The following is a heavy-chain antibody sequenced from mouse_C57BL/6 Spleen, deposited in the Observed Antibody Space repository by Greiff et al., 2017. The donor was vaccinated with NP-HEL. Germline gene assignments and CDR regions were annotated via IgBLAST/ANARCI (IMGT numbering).Heavy chain of an antibody. Sequence: QVQLQQSGPELVKPGASVKISCKASGYAFSSSWMNWVKQRPGKGLEWIGRIYPGDGDTNYNGKFKGKATLTADKSSSTAYMQLSSLTSEDSAVYFCARLYDGYAMDYWGQGTSVTVSS. V-gene: IGHV1-82*01. J-gene: IGHJ4*01. CDR3: ARLYDGYAMDY. CDR2: IYPGDGDT. CDR1: GYAFSSSW. D-gene: IGHD2-3*01.